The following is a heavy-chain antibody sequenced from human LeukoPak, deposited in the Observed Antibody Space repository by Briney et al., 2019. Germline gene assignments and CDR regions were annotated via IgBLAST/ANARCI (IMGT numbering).Heavy chain of an antibody. CDR1: GGSISSGGYY. CDR2: IYYSGST. V-gene: IGHV4-31*03. J-gene: IGHJ4*02. D-gene: IGHD2-2*01. Sequence: SETLSLTCTVSGGSISSGGYYWSWIRQHPGKGLEWIGYIYYSGSTYYNPSLKSRVTISVDTSKNQFSLKLSSVTAADTAVYHCARGLRASPADYWGQGTLVTVSS. CDR3: ARGLRASPADY.